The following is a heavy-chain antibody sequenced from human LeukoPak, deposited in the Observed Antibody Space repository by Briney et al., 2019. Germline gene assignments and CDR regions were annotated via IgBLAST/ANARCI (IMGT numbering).Heavy chain of an antibody. D-gene: IGHD3-22*01. J-gene: IGHJ3*02. CDR3: AKDSEYYYDSSIDDI. Sequence: PGGSLRLSCAASGFTFSSYGMHWVRQAPGRGREWVAFIRYDGSNKYYADSVKGRFTISRDNSKNTLYLQMNSLRAEDTAVYYCAKDSEYYYDSSIDDIWGRGTMVTVSS. V-gene: IGHV3-30*02. CDR2: IRYDGSNK. CDR1: GFTFSSYG.